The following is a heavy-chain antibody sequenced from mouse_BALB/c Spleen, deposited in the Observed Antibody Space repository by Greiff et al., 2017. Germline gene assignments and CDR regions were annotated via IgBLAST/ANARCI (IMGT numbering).Heavy chain of an antibody. J-gene: IGHJ3*01. V-gene: IGHV1S81*02. CDR3: ARNYYGEGFAY. Sequence: QVQLQQPGAELVKPGASVKLSCKASGYTFTSYWMHWVKQRPGQGLEWIGEINPSNGRTNYNEKFKSKATLTVDKSSSTAYMQLSSLTSEDSAVYYCARNYYGEGFAYWGQGTLVTVSA. CDR2: INPSNGRT. CDR1: GYTFTSYW. D-gene: IGHD1-2*01.